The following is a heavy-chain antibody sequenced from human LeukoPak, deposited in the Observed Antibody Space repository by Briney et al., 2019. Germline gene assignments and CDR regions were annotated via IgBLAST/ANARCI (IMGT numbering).Heavy chain of an antibody. J-gene: IGHJ4*01. CDR3: AIPHYDIFAGPDFFYFGY. D-gene: IGHD3-9*01. CDR1: GGTFSSYA. V-gene: IGHV1-69*13. Sequence: SVKVSYKASGGTFSSYAISWVRQAPGQGLEWMGGIIPIFGTANYAQKFQGRVTITADESTSTAYMELSSLRSEDTAVYYCAIPHYDIFAGPDFFYFGYWGQGTPVNVSS. CDR2: IIPIFGTA.